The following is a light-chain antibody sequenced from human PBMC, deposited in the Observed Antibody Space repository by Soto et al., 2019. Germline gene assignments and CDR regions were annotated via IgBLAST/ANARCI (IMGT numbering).Light chain of an antibody. CDR1: SSDVGAYNY. Sequence: QSALAQPPSASGSPGQSVTISCTGTSSDVGAYNYVSWYQQHPGKAPKLIIYDVSQRPSGVPDRFSGSKSGNTASLTVSGLQAEDEAVYYCNSFAGSAPVVFGGGTKVTVL. CDR3: NSFAGSAPVV. V-gene: IGLV2-8*01. J-gene: IGLJ2*01. CDR2: DVS.